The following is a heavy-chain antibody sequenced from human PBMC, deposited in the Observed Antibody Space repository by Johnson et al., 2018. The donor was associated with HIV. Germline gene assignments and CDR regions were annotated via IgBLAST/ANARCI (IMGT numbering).Heavy chain of an antibody. D-gene: IGHD4-23*01. CDR3: ARGTWLTVVTSPDAFDF. Sequence: QVQLVESGGGVVQPGRSLRLSCAASGFTFSSYAMHWVRQAPGKGLEWVAVISYDGSNIYYADSVKGRFTISRDNSKNTLYLQMNSLRTEDTAVYYCARGTWLTVVTSPDAFDFWGQGTMVTVSS. CDR2: ISYDGSNI. J-gene: IGHJ3*01. CDR1: GFTFSSYA. V-gene: IGHV3-30-3*01.